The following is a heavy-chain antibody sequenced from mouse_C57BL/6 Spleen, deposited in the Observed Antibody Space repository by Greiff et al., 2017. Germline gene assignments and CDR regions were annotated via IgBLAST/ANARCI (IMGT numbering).Heavy chain of an antibody. Sequence: QVHVKQSGAELVKPGASVKISCKASGYAFSSYWMNWVKQRPGKGLEWIGQIYPGDGDTNYNGKFKGKATLTADKSSSTAYMQLSSLTSEDSAVYFCARDYGRGYFDVWGTGTTVTVSS. CDR2: IYPGDGDT. D-gene: IGHD1-1*01. J-gene: IGHJ1*03. CDR3: ARDYGRGYFDV. CDR1: GYAFSSYW. V-gene: IGHV1-80*01.